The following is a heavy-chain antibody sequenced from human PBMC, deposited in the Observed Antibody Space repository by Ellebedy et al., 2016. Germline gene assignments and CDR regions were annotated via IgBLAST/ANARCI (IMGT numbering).Heavy chain of an antibody. CDR1: GGSISGYY. Sequence: SETLSLXXTVSGGSISGYYWSWIRQPAGKGLEWIGRIYTSGSTNYNPSLKSRVTMSVDTSKNQFSLKLSSVTAADTAVYYCARGWRGNWFDPWGQGTLVIVSS. J-gene: IGHJ5*02. CDR3: ARGWRGNWFDP. D-gene: IGHD2-15*01. CDR2: IYTSGST. V-gene: IGHV4-4*07.